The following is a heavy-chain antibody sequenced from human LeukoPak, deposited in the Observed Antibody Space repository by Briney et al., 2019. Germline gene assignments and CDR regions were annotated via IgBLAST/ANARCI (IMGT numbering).Heavy chain of an antibody. J-gene: IGHJ4*02. CDR2: IGIDSGNT. D-gene: IGHD5-24*01. CDR3: ARDYKYAFDN. CDR1: GFTFSSYE. Sequence: PGGSLRLSCAASGFTFSSYEMNWVRQAPGKGLEWVSYIGIDSGNTNYADSVKGRFTISGDKAKNSLYLQMSSLRVEDTAVYYCARDYKYAFDNWGQGTLVTVSS. V-gene: IGHV3-48*03.